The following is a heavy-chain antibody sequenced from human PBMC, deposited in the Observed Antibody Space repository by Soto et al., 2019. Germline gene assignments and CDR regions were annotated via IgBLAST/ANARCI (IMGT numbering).Heavy chain of an antibody. V-gene: IGHV2-70*04. CDR1: GFSLSTSGMR. CDR3: ARIGGYSSGWWENWFDP. D-gene: IGHD6-19*01. Sequence: GSGPTLVNPTQTLTLTCTFSGFSLSTSGMRVSWIRQPPGKALEWLARIDWDDDKFYSTSLKTRLTISKDTSKNQVVLTMTNMDPVDTATYYCARIGGYSSGWWENWFDPWGQGTLVTVSS. CDR2: IDWDDDK. J-gene: IGHJ5*02.